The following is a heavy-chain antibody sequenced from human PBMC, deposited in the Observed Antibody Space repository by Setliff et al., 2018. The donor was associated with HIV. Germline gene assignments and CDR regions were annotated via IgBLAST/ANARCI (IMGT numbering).Heavy chain of an antibody. CDR1: GASITSSY. Sequence: LSLTCTVSGASITSSYWSWIRQPPGKGLVWIGYIYYSGSTNYNASLQSRVTISVDTSKNQFSLKLSSVTAADTAVYYCARRGYGYGYPIDAFDIWAKGEWSPSPQ. CDR2: IYYSGST. D-gene: IGHD5-18*01. V-gene: IGHV4-59*08. CDR3: ARRGYGYGYPIDAFDI. J-gene: IGHJ3*02.